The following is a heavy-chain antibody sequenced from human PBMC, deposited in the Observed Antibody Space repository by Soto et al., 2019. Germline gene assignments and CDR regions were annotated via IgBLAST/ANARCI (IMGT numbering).Heavy chain of an antibody. J-gene: IGHJ6*02. CDR1: GGSFSGYY. V-gene: IGHV4-34*01. CDR3: SRGGAIDTAMATGYYYGMDV. CDR2: INHSGST. Sequence: QVQLQQWGAGLLKPSETLSLTCAVYGGSFSGYYWSWIRQPPGKGLEWIGEINHSGSTNYNPSLKSRVTISVDTSKNQFSLKRSSVTAADTAVYYCSRGGAIDTAMATGYYYGMDVWGQGTTVTVSS. D-gene: IGHD5-18*01.